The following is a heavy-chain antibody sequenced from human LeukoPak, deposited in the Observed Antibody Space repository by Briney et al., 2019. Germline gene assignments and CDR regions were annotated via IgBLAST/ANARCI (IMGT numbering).Heavy chain of an antibody. CDR2: ISSSGSTI. CDR1: GFTFSDYY. D-gene: IGHD6-13*01. CDR3: ARAPRIAAAGTYFDY. J-gene: IGHJ4*02. Sequence: GGSLRLSCAASGFTFSDYYMSWIRQAPGKGLEWVSYISSSGSTIYYADSVKGRFTISRDNAKSSLYLQMNSLRAEDTAVYYCARAPRIAAAGTYFDYWGQGTLVTVSS. V-gene: IGHV3-11*04.